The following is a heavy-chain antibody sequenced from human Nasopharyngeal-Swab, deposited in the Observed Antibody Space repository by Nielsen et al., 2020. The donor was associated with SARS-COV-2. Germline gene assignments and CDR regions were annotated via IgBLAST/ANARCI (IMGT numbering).Heavy chain of an antibody. J-gene: IGHJ4*02. CDR2: IYNSGST. V-gene: IGHV4-30-4*01. Sequence: RQAPGKGLEWIGNIYNSGSTYYNPSLKSRVTISVDTSKNQFSLKLSSVTAADTAVYYCAREYRRITIFGVVINGFDYWGQGTLVTVSS. CDR3: AREYRRITIFGVVINGFDY. D-gene: IGHD3-3*01.